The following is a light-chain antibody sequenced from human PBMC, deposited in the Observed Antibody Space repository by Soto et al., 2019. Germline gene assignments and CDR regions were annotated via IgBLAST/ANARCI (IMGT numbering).Light chain of an antibody. CDR2: DAS. J-gene: IGKJ1*01. CDR3: LQHKSYPWT. Sequence: QVTQSPSSLSASVGDRVTITCRASLDIRNELDWYQQKPGKAPKRLIYDASTLQDWVPSRFSGDGSGTEFTLTISSLQSEDFATYFCLQHKSYPWTFGQGNKV. CDR1: LDIRNE. V-gene: IGKV1-17*01.